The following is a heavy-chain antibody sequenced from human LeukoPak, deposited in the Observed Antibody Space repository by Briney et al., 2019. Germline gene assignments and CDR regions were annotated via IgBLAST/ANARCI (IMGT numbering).Heavy chain of an antibody. V-gene: IGHV4-59*01. J-gene: IGHJ5*02. D-gene: IGHD6-13*01. CDR3: ARVRIAAAGTGYWFDP. CDR2: IYYSGST. Sequence: PSETLSLTCTVSGGSISSYYWSWIRQPPGKGLEWIGYIYYSGSTNYNPSLKSRVTISVDTSKNQFSLKLSSVTAADTAVYYCARVRIAAAGTGYWFDPWGQGTLVTVSS. CDR1: GGSISSYY.